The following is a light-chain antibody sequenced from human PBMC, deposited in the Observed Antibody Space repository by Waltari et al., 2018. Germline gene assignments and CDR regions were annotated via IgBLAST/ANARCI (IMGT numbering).Light chain of an antibody. CDR3: HVWHPHVDPGV. CDR2: YDR. J-gene: IGLJ1*01. V-gene: IGLV3-21*04. Sequence: SYVVTQPPSVSVAPGETATITCGGDNIGTYSVQLYQQKAGQAPVLVIFYDRDRPSGIPDRFSGSNSGNTATLTISRVEAGDEARYYCHVWHPHVDPGVFGTGTEVTVL. CDR1: NIGTYS.